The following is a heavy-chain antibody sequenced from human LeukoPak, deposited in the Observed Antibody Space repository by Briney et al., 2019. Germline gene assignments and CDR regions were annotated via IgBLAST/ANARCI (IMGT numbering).Heavy chain of an antibody. Sequence: PGGSLRLSCAASGFTFTNYWMHWVRQAPGMGLVWVSRLPPDELDIIYADSVKGRFTVSRDNAKNTLYLQLNSLRAEDTAIYYCAKDLTYYYDSTGYYFDYWGQGTLVTVSS. V-gene: IGHV3-74*01. CDR2: LPPDELDI. CDR1: GFTFTNYW. J-gene: IGHJ4*02. CDR3: AKDLTYYYDSTGYYFDY. D-gene: IGHD3-22*01.